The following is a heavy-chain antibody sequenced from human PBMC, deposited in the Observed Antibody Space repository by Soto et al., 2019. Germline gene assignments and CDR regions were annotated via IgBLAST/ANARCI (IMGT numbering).Heavy chain of an antibody. Sequence: GGSLRLSCAASGFTFSSSWMHWVRQAPGKGLVWVSRIDSDGSSTSYADSVKGRFTISRDNAKNTLYLQMNSLRAEDTAVYYCARDRRGTSGWPLDSWGQGTLVTVSS. CDR3: ARDRRGTSGWPLDS. CDR1: GFTFSSSW. CDR2: IDSDGSST. V-gene: IGHV3-74*01. D-gene: IGHD6-19*01. J-gene: IGHJ1*01.